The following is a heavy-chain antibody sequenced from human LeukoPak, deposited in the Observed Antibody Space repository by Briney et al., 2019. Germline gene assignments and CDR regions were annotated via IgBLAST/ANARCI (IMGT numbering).Heavy chain of an antibody. J-gene: IGHJ5*02. Sequence: PSETLSLTCTVSGGSISSYYWSWIRQPPGKGLEWIGYIYYSGSTNYNPSLKSRVTISIDTSKNHFSLKLSSVTAADTAVYFCASQVRTTVHFDPWGQGTLVTVSS. CDR3: ASQVRTTVHFDP. CDR2: IYYSGST. CDR1: GGSISSYY. D-gene: IGHD4-17*01. V-gene: IGHV4-59*01.